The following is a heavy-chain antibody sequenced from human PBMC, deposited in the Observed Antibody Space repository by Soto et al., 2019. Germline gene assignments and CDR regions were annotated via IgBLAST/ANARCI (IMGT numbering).Heavy chain of an antibody. Sequence: GGSLRLSCAASGFTFSSYAMSWVRQAPGKGLEWVSAISGSGGSTYYADSVKGRFTISRDNSKNTLYLQMNSLRAEDTAVYYCAKPTYYYDSSGYYFDYWGQGTLVTVSS. D-gene: IGHD3-22*01. V-gene: IGHV3-23*01. CDR2: ISGSGGST. CDR3: AKPTYYYDSSGYYFDY. CDR1: GFTFSSYA. J-gene: IGHJ4*02.